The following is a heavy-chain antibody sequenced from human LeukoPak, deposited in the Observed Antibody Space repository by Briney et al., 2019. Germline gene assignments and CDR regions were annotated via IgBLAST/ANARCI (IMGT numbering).Heavy chain of an antibody. V-gene: IGHV4-39*01. CDR3: ARLVGATIFPPSYYMDV. D-gene: IGHD1-26*01. CDR1: GGSISSSSYY. Sequence: SETLSLTCTVSGGSISSSSYYWGWIRQPPGKGLEWIGSIYYSGSTYYNPSLKSRVTISVDTSKNQFSLKLSPVTAADTAVYYCARLVGATIFPPSYYMDVWGKGTTVTVSS. CDR2: IYYSGST. J-gene: IGHJ6*03.